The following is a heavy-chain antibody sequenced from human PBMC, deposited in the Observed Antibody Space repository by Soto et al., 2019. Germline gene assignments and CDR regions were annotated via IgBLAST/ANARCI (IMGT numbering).Heavy chain of an antibody. J-gene: IGHJ3*02. CDR1: GFTVSSNY. V-gene: IGHV3-53*02. CDR2: IYSGGST. CDR3: ARSFLWFGELFKSDAFDI. Sequence: EVQLVETGGGLIQPGGSLRLSCAASGFTVSSNYMSWVRQAPGKGLEWVSVIYSGGSTYYADSVKGRFTISRDNSKNTLYLQMNSMRAEVTAVYYCARSFLWFGELFKSDAFDIWGQGTMVTVSS. D-gene: IGHD3-10*01.